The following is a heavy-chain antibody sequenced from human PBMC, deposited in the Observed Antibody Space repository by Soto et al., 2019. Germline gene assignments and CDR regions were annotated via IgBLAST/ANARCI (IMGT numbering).Heavy chain of an antibody. V-gene: IGHV4-39*02. CDR3: ARDFSGSYYYYYGMDV. CDR1: GGSVSSSSYY. D-gene: IGHD1-26*01. Sequence: PSETLSLTCTVSGGSVSSSSYYWGWVRQPPGKGLEWIGSVYYSGSTYYNPSLESRVTISVDTSKNQFSLKLSSVTAADTAVYYCARDFSGSYYYYYGMDVWGQGTTVTVSS. CDR2: VYYSGST. J-gene: IGHJ6*02.